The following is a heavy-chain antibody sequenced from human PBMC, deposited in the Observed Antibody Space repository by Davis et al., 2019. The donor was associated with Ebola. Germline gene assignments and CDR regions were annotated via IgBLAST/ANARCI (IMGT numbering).Heavy chain of an antibody. J-gene: IGHJ6*02. CDR2: INYSGST. V-gene: IGHV4-61*01. D-gene: IGHD6-19*01. Sequence: SKTMSLTCTVSGGSVSSGSYYWSWIRQPPGMRLEWLEYINYSGSTNYNPSLKRRVTISVDTSKNQFSLKLSSVTAAATAVYYCVRLQYSGWTNYYYYGMDVWGQGITVTVS. CDR1: GGSVSSGSYY. CDR3: VRLQYSGWTNYYYYGMDV.